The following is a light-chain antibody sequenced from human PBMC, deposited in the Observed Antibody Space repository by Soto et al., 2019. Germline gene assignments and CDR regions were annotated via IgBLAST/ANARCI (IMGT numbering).Light chain of an antibody. CDR3: CSYALDYTYV. CDR1: TSDVGSYNL. Sequence: QSVLTQPASVSGSPGQSITISCTGTTSDVGSYNLVSWYQQHPGKVPKLMIYGGNKRPSGVSHRFSGSKSGNTASLTISGLQADDEVDYYGCSYALDYTYVFGTGTKVNV. J-gene: IGLJ1*01. V-gene: IGLV2-23*01. CDR2: GGN.